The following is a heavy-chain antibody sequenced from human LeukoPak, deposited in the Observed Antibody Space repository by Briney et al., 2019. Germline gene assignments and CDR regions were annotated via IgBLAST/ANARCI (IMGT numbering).Heavy chain of an antibody. CDR3: ARDSTPTYYSGTYYFEY. V-gene: IGHV1-46*01. D-gene: IGHD1-26*01. CDR1: GYTFASYY. Sequence: ASVKVSCKASGYTFASYYTHWVRQAPGQGLEWMGIINPSGGSTTYAQKFQGRVTMTRDTSTSTVYVELSSLRSEDTAVYYCARDSTPTYYSGTYYFEYWGQGTLVTISS. CDR2: INPSGGST. J-gene: IGHJ4*02.